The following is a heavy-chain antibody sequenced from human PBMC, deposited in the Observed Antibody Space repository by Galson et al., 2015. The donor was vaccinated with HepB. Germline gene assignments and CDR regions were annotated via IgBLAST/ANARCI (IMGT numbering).Heavy chain of an antibody. V-gene: IGHV3-11*06. CDR3: VKPLSSKEGSDY. Sequence: SLRLSCAASGFTFSDYYMSWIRQAPGKGLEWVSYISSSSYTNYADSVKGRFTISRDNSKNTLYLQMSSLRAEDTAVYYCVKPLSSKEGSDYWGQGTLVTVSS. CDR2: ISSSSYT. CDR1: GFTFSDYY. J-gene: IGHJ4*02.